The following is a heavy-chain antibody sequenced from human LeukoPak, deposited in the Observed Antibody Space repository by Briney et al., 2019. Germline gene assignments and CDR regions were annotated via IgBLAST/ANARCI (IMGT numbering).Heavy chain of an antibody. V-gene: IGHV1-8*01. CDR3: ARGRRDGYNWHFDY. J-gene: IGHJ4*02. Sequence: GASVKVSCKASGYTFTSYDINWVRQATGQGLEWVGWMNPNSGNTGYAQKFQGRVTMTRNTSISTAYMELSSLRSEDTAVYYCARGRRDGYNWHFDYWGQGTLVTVSS. CDR2: MNPNSGNT. D-gene: IGHD5-24*01. CDR1: GYTFTSYD.